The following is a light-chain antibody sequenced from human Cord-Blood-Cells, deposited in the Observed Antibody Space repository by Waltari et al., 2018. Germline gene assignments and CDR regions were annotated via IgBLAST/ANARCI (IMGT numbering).Light chain of an antibody. CDR1: SSDVGSYNL. V-gene: IGLV2-23*01. J-gene: IGLJ3*02. Sequence: QSALTQPASVSGSPGQSITISCTGTSSDVGSYNLVSWYQQHPGKTPKLMIYEGGKRPSGFSNRFSGSKACNTASLTISGLQAEDEADYYCCSYAGSSTWVFGGGTKLTVL. CDR2: EGG. CDR3: CSYAGSSTWV.